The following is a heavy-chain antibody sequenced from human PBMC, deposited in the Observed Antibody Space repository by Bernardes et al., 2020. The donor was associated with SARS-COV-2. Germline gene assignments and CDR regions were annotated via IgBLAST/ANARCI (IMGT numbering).Heavy chain of an antibody. CDR3: ARDSYDFWSGYPIAYYFDY. Sequence: GGSLRLSCAASGFTFSSYGMHWVRQAPGKGLEWVAVIWYDGSNKYYADSVKGRFTISRDNSKNTLYLQMNSLRAEDTAVYYCARDSYDFWSGYPIAYYFDYWGQGTLVTVSS. CDR1: GFTFSSYG. D-gene: IGHD3-3*01. CDR2: IWYDGSNK. V-gene: IGHV3-33*01. J-gene: IGHJ4*02.